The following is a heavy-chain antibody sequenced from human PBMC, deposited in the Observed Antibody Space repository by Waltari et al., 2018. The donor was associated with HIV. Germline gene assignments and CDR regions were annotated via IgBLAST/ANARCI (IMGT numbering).Heavy chain of an antibody. J-gene: IGHJ5*02. Sequence: QVQLVQSGAAVKKPGAHVMVSCKASGYTFTGYYTHWVRQAPGQGLEWMGWINPNSGDTSISTAYMELSRLRSDDTAVYYCARAAAGGNWFDPWGQGTLVTVSS. CDR1: GYTFTGYY. CDR2: INPNSG. CDR3: ARAAAGGNWFDP. V-gene: IGHV1-2*02. D-gene: IGHD1-26*01.